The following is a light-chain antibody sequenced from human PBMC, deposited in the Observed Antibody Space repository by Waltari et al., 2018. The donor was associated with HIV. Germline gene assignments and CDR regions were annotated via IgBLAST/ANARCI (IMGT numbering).Light chain of an antibody. CDR1: SGALDGSSF. CDR3: CSFVGSYSYV. Sequence: SVSGSPGQSVTLSCTGSSGALDGSSFVSWYQQHPGEAPKVVIYDVTKRPSGVPDRFSGSRSGNTASLTISGLQAEDEADYFCCSFVGSYSYVFGTGTKVTVL. V-gene: IGLV2-11*03. J-gene: IGLJ1*01. CDR2: DVT.